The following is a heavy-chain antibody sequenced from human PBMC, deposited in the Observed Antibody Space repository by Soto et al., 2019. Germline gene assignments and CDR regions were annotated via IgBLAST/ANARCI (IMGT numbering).Heavy chain of an antibody. CDR3: AREYSSSGVYYYYGMDV. Sequence: PSQTLSLPCAISGDSVSSNSAAWNWIRQSPSRGLEWLGRTYYRSKWYNDYAVSVKSRITINPDTSKNQFSLQLNSVTPEDTAVYYCAREYSSSGVYYYYGMDVWGQGTTVTVSS. CDR1: GDSVSSNSAA. V-gene: IGHV6-1*01. J-gene: IGHJ6*02. CDR2: TYYRSKWYN. D-gene: IGHD6-13*01.